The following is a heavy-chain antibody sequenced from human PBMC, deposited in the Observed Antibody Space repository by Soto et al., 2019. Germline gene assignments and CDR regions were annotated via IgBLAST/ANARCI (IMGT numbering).Heavy chain of an antibody. CDR3: AKDLRNYDFWSGYFSRAAFDI. Sequence: ESLKISCAASGFTFSSYAMSWVRQAPGKGLEWVSAISGSGGSTYYADSVKGRFTISRDNSKNTLYLQMNSLRAEDTAVYYCAKDLRNYDFWSGYFSRAAFDIWGQGTMVTVSS. V-gene: IGHV3-23*01. D-gene: IGHD3-3*01. J-gene: IGHJ3*02. CDR1: GFTFSSYA. CDR2: ISGSGGST.